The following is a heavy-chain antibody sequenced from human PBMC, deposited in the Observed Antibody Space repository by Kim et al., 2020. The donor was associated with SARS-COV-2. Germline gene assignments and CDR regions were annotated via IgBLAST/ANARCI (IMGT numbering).Heavy chain of an antibody. J-gene: IGHJ6*02. CDR1: GFTFGDYA. CDR3: TRDSGYYDSSGYYSFSYYYGMDV. D-gene: IGHD3-22*01. Sequence: GGSLRLSCTASGFTFGDYAMSWFRQAPGKGLEWVGFIRSKAYGGTTEYAASVKGRFTISRDDSKSIAYLQMNSLKTEDTAVYYCTRDSGYYDSSGYYSFSYYYGMDVWGQGTTVTVSS. V-gene: IGHV3-49*03. CDR2: IRSKAYGGTT.